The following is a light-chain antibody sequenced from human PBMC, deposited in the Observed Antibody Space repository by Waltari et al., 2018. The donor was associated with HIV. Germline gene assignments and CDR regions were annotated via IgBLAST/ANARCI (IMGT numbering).Light chain of an antibody. V-gene: IGLV1-47*01. Sequence: QSVLTQPPSPSGAPGQTVTISCSGSTFNVATQCVYCYQHLPGTAPKLLIYRNYQRPSGVPDRFSSSKSGASASLIISGLRSEDEADYFCGVWDSTLKQWLFGGRTKLTVL. CDR3: GVWDSTLKQWL. CDR1: TFNVATQC. CDR2: RNY. J-gene: IGLJ3*02.